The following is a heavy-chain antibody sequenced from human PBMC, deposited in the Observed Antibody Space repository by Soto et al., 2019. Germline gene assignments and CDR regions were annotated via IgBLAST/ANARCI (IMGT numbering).Heavy chain of an antibody. V-gene: IGHV4-61*01. J-gene: IGHJ4*02. CDR3: ASDHHRYYDTRGYYPYFDF. D-gene: IGHD3-22*01. CDR1: GGSVNTAPYH. Sequence: PSETLSLTCTVSGGSVNTAPYHWRWFRQSPRNGLEWIGNIYYTGSTNYNPSFESRVAISLDPSNNQFYLRLTSLTAADPAVYFCASDHHRYYDTRGYYPYFDFWGQGTLVTVSS. CDR2: IYYTGST.